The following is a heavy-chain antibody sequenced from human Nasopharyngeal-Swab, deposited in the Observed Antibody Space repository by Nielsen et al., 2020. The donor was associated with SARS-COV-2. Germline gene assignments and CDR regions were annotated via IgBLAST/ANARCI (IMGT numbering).Heavy chain of an antibody. J-gene: IGHJ4*02. D-gene: IGHD1-26*01. CDR3: AKDRRSWPKGSDY. Sequence: WIRQPPGKGLEWVAVISYDGSNKYYADSAKGRFTISRDNSKNTLYLQMNSLRAEDTAVYYCAKDRRSWPKGSDYWGQGTLVTVSS. V-gene: IGHV3-30*18. CDR2: ISYDGSNK.